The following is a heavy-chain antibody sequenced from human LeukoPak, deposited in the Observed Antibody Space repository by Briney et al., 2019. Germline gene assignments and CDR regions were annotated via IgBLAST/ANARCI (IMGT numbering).Heavy chain of an antibody. Sequence: SETLSLTCTVSGGSISSYYWSWIRQPAGRGLEWIGRIYTSGSTNYNPSLKSRVTMSVDTSKNQFSLKLSSVTAADTAVYYCARDSGYYDSSGYPRHAFDIWGQGTMVTVSS. CDR2: IYTSGST. CDR3: ARDSGYYDSSGYPRHAFDI. CDR1: GGSISSYY. V-gene: IGHV4-4*07. J-gene: IGHJ3*02. D-gene: IGHD3-22*01.